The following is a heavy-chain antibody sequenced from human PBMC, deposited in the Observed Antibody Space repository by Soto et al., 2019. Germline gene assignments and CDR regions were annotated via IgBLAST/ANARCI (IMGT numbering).Heavy chain of an antibody. J-gene: IGHJ3*02. CDR1: GFTFTSSA. D-gene: IGHD3-22*01. CDR3: AARGAYYDSLADPYAFDI. CDR2: IVVGSGNT. V-gene: IGHV1-58*01. Sequence: GASVKVSCKASGFTFTSSAVQWVRQARGQRLEWIGWIVVGSGNTNYAQKFQERVTITRDMSTSTAYMELSSLRSEDTAVYYCAARGAYYDSLADPYAFDIWGQGTMVTV.